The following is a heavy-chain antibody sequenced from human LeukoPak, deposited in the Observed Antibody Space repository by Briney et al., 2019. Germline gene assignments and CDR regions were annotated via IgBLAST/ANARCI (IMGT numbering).Heavy chain of an antibody. CDR3: VIRDGQTDH. CDR1: GFTFSSYS. J-gene: IGHJ4*02. V-gene: IGHV3-48*01. CDR2: ITISSTTI. Sequence: GGSLRLSCAASGFTFSSYSMNWVRQAPGKGLEWVSYITISSTTIYYADSVKGRFTISRDNAKNSLYLRMSSLRVEDTAVYYCVIRDGQTDHWGQGTLVTVSS. D-gene: IGHD5-24*01.